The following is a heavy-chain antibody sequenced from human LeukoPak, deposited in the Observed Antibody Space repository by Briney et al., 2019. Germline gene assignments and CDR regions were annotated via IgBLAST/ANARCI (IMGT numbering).Heavy chain of an antibody. CDR1: GFTFSSYA. V-gene: IGHV3-23*01. Sequence: PGGSLRLSCAASGFTFSSYAMSWVRQAPGKGLEWVSAISGSGGSTYYADSVKGRFTISRDNSKNTLYLQMNSLRAEDTAVYYCAKDKAAAGFYYYYYTDVWGKGTTVTVSS. J-gene: IGHJ6*03. CDR3: AKDKAAAGFYYYYYTDV. CDR2: ISGSGGST. D-gene: IGHD6-13*01.